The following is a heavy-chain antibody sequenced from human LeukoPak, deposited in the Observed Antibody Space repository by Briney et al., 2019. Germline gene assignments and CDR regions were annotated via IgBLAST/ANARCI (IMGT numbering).Heavy chain of an antibody. CDR2: ISASGGST. CDR3: AKVMEQRLYFYYYDMDV. J-gene: IGHJ6*02. Sequence: GGSLRLSCAASGFTFSRCAMTWVRQAPGKGLEWVSAISASGGSTDYADSRKGRFTISRDNSKNTLYLQMNSLRAEDTGVYYCAKVMEQRLYFYYYDMDVWGQGTMVIVSS. CDR1: GFTFSRCA. D-gene: IGHD1-26*01. V-gene: IGHV3-23*01.